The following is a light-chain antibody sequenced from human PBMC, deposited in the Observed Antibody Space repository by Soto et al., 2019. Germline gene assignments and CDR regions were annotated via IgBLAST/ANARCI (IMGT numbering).Light chain of an antibody. V-gene: IGLV1-51*01. CDR2: END. J-gene: IGLJ2*01. Sequence: QSVLTQPPSVSAAPGQTVSISCSGSRSNIENNYVSWYQRLPGTAPKLLIHENDKRPSGIPDRFSGSKSGTSATLDITGLQTGDEADYYCGTWDNSLSSGVFGGGTKLTVL. CDR3: GTWDNSLSSGV. CDR1: RSNIENNY.